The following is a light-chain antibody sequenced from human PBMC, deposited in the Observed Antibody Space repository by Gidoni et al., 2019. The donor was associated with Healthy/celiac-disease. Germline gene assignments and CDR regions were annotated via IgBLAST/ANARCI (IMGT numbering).Light chain of an antibody. CDR2: EVS. J-gene: IGLJ2*01. V-gene: IGLV2-14*01. CDR3: SSYTSSSTVV. CDR1: SSDVGGYNY. Sequence: SALTQPASVSGSPGPSITISCTGTSSDVGGYNYVSWYQQHPVKAPKLMIYEVSNRPSGVSNRFSGSKSGNTASLTISGLQAEDEADYCCSSYTSSSTVVFGGGTKLTVL.